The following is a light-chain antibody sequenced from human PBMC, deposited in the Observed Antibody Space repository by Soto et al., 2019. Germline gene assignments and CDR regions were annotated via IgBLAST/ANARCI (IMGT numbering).Light chain of an antibody. CDR2: DKN. CDR1: NFNIGNNY. V-gene: IGLV1-51*01. Sequence: QSVLTQPPSVSAAPGQKVTISCSGSNFNIGNNYVSWYQQLPGTAPKILIYDKNNRASGTPDRFSASKSGTSATLAITGLQTGDEADYYCGTWDSSLSAVVFGGGTKLTVL. J-gene: IGLJ2*01. CDR3: GTWDSSLSAVV.